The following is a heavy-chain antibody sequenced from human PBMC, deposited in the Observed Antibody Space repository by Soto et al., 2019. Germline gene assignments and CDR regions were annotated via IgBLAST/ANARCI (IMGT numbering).Heavy chain of an antibody. CDR3: AKQFAY. Sequence: EVQLVESGGGLVQPGGSLRLSCAASGFTFSSYWMHWVRQAPGKGLVWVSRINSDGSNTGYADSVKGRFTISRDNAKNTLYLQMNGLRAEDTPVYYCAKQFAYWGQGTLVTVSS. CDR2: INSDGSNT. CDR1: GFTFSSYW. V-gene: IGHV3-74*01. J-gene: IGHJ4*02.